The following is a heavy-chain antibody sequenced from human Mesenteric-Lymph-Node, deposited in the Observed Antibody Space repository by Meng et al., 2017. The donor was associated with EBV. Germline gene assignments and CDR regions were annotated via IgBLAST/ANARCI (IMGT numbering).Heavy chain of an antibody. Sequence: QVQLVQSGVEVKKPGASVRISCKASGYTFTSYFVHWVRQAPGQGLEWMGMINPNGGNTNYAQKFQGRVTMTRDTSPTTLYMELSSLRSEDTAVYFCASYGRAVAGTLLLDWGQGTLVTVSS. CDR1: GYTFTSYF. D-gene: IGHD6-19*01. CDR3: ASYGRAVAGTLLLD. V-gene: IGHV1-46*01. J-gene: IGHJ4*02. CDR2: INPNGGNT.